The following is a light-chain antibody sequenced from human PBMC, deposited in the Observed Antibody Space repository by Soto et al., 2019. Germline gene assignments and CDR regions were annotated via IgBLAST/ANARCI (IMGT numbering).Light chain of an antibody. CDR3: CSYTSSSTGV. Sequence: QSALTQPASVSGSPGQSITISCTGTSRDVGGYNYVSWYQQHLGRVPKLMIYEVNNRPSGVSNRFSGSKSGNTASLTISGLQAEDEADYYCCSYTSSSTGVFGTGTKLTVL. V-gene: IGLV2-14*01. CDR1: SRDVGGYNY. CDR2: EVN. J-gene: IGLJ1*01.